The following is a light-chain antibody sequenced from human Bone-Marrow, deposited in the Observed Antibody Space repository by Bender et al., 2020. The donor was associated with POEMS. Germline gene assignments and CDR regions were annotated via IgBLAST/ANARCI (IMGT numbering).Light chain of an antibody. CDR3: GTWDSNLSVGRVV. CDR1: SSNIGNNY. Sequence: QSVLTQPPSVSAASGQKVTISCSGSSSNIGNNYVSWYQQVPGTAPKVLIYNNNKRPSGIPDRFSGSKSGTSATLGITGLQTGDEADYYCGTWDSNLSVGRVVFGGGTKLTVL. V-gene: IGLV1-51*01. J-gene: IGLJ3*02. CDR2: NNN.